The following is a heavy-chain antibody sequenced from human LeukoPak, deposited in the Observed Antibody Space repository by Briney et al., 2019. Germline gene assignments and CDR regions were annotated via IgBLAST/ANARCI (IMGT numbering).Heavy chain of an antibody. CDR1: GFTFSSYA. Sequence: PGGSLRLSCAASGFTFSSYAMHWVRQAPGKGLEWVAVISYDGSNKYYADSVKGRFTISRDNSKNTLYLQMNSLRAEDTAVYYCARDIRFGSYGGNWFDPWGQGTLVTVSS. V-gene: IGHV3-30*04. CDR3: ARDIRFGSYGGNWFDP. J-gene: IGHJ5*02. D-gene: IGHD1-26*01. CDR2: ISYDGSNK.